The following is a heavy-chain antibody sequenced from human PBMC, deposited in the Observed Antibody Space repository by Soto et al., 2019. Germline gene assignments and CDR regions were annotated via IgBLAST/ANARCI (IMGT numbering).Heavy chain of an antibody. CDR3: ARMGDSSGWGRDYYYGMDV. D-gene: IGHD6-19*01. CDR2: IYYSGST. CDR1: GGSISSSSYY. V-gene: IGHV4-39*01. Sequence: PSETLSLTCTVSGGSISSSSYYWGWIRQPPGKGLEWIGSIYYSGSTYYNPSLKSRVTISVDTSKNQFSLKLSSVTAADTAVYYCARMGDSSGWGRDYYYGMDVWGKGTTVTVSS. J-gene: IGHJ6*04.